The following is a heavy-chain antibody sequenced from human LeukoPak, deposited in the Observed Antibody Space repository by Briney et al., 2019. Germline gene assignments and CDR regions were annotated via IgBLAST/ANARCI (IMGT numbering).Heavy chain of an antibody. J-gene: IGHJ4*02. D-gene: IGHD1-26*01. CDR3: ARGGGSYYAVDRYFDY. V-gene: IGHV3-21*01. CDR2: ISSSSSYI. Sequence: GGSLRLSCAASGFTFSSYSMNWVRQAPGKGLEWVSSISSSSSYIYYADSVKGRFTISRDNAKNSLYLQMNSLRAEDTAVYYCARGGGSYYAVDRYFDYWGQGTLVTVSS. CDR1: GFTFSSYS.